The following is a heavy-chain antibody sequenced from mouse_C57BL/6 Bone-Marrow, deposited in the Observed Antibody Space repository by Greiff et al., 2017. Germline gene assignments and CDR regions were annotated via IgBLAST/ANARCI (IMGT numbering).Heavy chain of an antibody. V-gene: IGHV5-4*01. D-gene: IGHD1-1*01. CDR2: ISDGGRYT. CDR3: ARDTPFITTVVALYWYFDV. CDR1: GFTFSSYA. J-gene: IGHJ1*03. Sequence: EVMLVESGGGLVKPGGSLKLSCAASGFTFSSYAMSWVRQTPEKRLAWVATISDGGRYTYYPDNVKGRFTISRDNAKNNLYLQMSHLKSEDTAMYYCARDTPFITTVVALYWYFDVWGTGTTVTVSS.